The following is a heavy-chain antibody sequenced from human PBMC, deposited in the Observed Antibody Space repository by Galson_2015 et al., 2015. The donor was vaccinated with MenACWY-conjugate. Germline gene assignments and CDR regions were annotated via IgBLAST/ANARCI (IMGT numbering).Heavy chain of an antibody. CDR1: GGSISSYY. Sequence: SETLSLTCTVSGGSISSYYWSWIRQPPGKGLEWIGYIYYSGSTNYNPSLKSRVTISVDTSKNQFSLKLSSVTAADTAVYYCARDRAESAAGHDLWGRGTLVTVSS. CDR3: ARDRAESAAGHDL. J-gene: IGHJ2*01. V-gene: IGHV4-59*01. CDR2: IYYSGST.